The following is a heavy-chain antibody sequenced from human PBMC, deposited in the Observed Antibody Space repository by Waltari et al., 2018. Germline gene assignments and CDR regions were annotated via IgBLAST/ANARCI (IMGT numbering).Heavy chain of an antibody. CDR2: INHSGST. J-gene: IGHJ4*02. CDR3: ARGSEAPAFDY. V-gene: IGHV4-34*01. Sequence: QVQLQQWGAGLLKPSETLSLTCAVYGGSFSGSYWSGIRQPPGKGLEWIGEINHSGSTNYNPSLKSRVTISVDTSKNQFSLKLSSVTAADTAVYYCARGSEAPAFDYWGQGTLVTVSS. D-gene: IGHD6-25*01. CDR1: GGSFSGSY.